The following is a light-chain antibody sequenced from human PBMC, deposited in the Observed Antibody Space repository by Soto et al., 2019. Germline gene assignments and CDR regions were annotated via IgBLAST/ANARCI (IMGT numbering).Light chain of an antibody. CDR1: QSVSSSY. CDR2: GAS. V-gene: IGKV3-20*01. J-gene: IGKJ1*01. CDR3: QQYDT. Sequence: EIVLTQSPGTLSSSPGERATLSCRASQSVSSSYLAWYQQKPGQAPRLLIYGASSRATGIPDRFSGSGSGTDFTLTISRLEPEDFAVYYCQQYDTFGQGTKVEIK.